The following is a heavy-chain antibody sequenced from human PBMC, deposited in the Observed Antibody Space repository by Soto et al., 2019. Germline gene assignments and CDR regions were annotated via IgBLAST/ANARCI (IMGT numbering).Heavy chain of an antibody. CDR2: VSSSGSYK. J-gene: IGHJ3*01. CDR1: GFTFSSQN. CDR3: ASPRGLDDAFDF. Sequence: EVQLVESGGGLVKLGGSMRLSCAVSGFTFSSQNMNWVRQAPGKGLEWVSSVSSSGSYKYYADSVKGRFTISRDNAKNSLYLQMNSLRAEDTAVYFCASPRGLDDAFDFWGQGTMVTVSS. D-gene: IGHD3-10*01. V-gene: IGHV3-21*01.